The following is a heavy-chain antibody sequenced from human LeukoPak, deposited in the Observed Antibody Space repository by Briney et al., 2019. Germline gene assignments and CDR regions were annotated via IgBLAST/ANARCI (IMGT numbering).Heavy chain of an antibody. CDR1: GFPFSSYW. J-gene: IGHJ4*02. V-gene: IGHV3-7*01. Sequence: GGSLRLSCAASGFPFSSYWMSWVRQAPGEGLEWVANIKQDGSDRYYVDSVKGRFTISRDNAKNTLYLQLNSLRADDTAVYYCARLTGTTGFDYWGQGTLVTVSS. CDR3: ARLTGTTGFDY. CDR2: IKQDGSDR. D-gene: IGHD1-1*01.